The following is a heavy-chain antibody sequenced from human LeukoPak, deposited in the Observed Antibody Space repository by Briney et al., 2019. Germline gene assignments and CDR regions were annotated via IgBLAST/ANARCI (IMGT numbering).Heavy chain of an antibody. J-gene: IGHJ4*02. CDR3: ARVFSSGWYSKYFDY. V-gene: IGHV3-21*01. CDR2: ISSSSSYI. D-gene: IGHD6-19*01. Sequence: PGGSLRLSCAASGVTFSSYSMNWVRQAPGKGLEWVSSISSSSSYIYYADSVKGRFTISRDNAKNSLYLQMNSLRAEDTAVYYCARVFSSGWYSKYFDYWGQGTLVTVSS. CDR1: GVTFSSYS.